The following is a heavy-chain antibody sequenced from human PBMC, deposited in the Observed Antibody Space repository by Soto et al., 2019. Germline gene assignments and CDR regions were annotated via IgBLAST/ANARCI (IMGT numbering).Heavy chain of an antibody. D-gene: IGHD1-26*01. Sequence: SETLSLTCTVSGGSISSSSYYWGWIRQPPRKGLEWIGSIYYSGSTYYNPSLKSRVTISVDTSKNQFSLKLSSVTAADTAVYYCARPQVRWELLDRPVAFDICGQGTMVTVSS. CDR1: GGSISSSSYY. CDR3: ARPQVRWELLDRPVAFDI. J-gene: IGHJ3*02. V-gene: IGHV4-39*01. CDR2: IYYSGST.